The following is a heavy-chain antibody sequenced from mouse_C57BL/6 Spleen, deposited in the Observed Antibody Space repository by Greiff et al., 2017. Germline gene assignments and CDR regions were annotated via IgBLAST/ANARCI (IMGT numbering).Heavy chain of an antibody. CDR1: GYAFSSSW. D-gene: IGHD4-1*01. J-gene: IGHJ2*01. CDR2: IYPGDGDT. V-gene: IGHV1-82*01. CDR3: ARELGQDY. Sequence: QVQLKESGPELVKPGASVKISCKASGYAFSSSWMNWVKQRPGQGLEWIGRIYPGDGDTNYNGKFKGKATLTSDKSSSTAYMQLSSLTSEDSAFYFCARELGQDYWGQGTTLTVSS.